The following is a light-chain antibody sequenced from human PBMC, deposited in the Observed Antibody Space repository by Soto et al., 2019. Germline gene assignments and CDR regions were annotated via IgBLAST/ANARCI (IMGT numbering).Light chain of an antibody. CDR1: SSDVGAYNY. Sequence: QSARTQPASVSGSPGQSITISCTGTSSDVGAYNYVSWYQQHPGKAPKLMIYEVTSRPSGVSNRFSGSMSGNTASLTISGLQAEDEAEYYRSSYTSSSTLGNVFGTGTKVTVL. V-gene: IGLV2-14*01. CDR2: EVT. CDR3: SSYTSSSTLGNV. J-gene: IGLJ1*01.